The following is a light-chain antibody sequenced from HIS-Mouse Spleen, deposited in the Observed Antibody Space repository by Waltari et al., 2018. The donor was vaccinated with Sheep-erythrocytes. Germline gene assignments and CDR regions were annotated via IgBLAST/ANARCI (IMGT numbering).Light chain of an antibody. J-gene: IGLJ2*01. CDR3: QAWDSSTAV. CDR2: QDS. V-gene: IGLV3-1*01. CDR1: KLGEKY. Sequence: SYELTQPPSVSVSPGQTASITCPGDKLGEKYASWDQQKPGQSPVLVIYQDSKRPSGIPERFSGSNSGNTATLTISGTQAMDEADYYCQAWDSSTAVFGGGTKLTVL.